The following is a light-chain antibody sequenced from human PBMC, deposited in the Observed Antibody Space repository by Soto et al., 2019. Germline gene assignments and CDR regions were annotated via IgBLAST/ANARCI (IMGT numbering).Light chain of an antibody. CDR3: QQYNNWLT. Sequence: DIVMTQSPATLSVSPGERATLSCRASQSVSSNLAWYQQKPGQAPRLLIYGASTRATGIPARFSGSGSGTEFTLTISSLQSEDFAVYYCQQYNNWLTFGQGT. CDR2: GAS. J-gene: IGKJ1*01. V-gene: IGKV3-15*01. CDR1: QSVSSN.